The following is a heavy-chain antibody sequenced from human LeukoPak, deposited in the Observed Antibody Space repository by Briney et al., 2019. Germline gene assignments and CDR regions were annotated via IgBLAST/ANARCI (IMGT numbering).Heavy chain of an antibody. V-gene: IGHV3-53*01. J-gene: IGHJ2*01. CDR2: IYSGGST. D-gene: IGHD1-26*01. CDR3: ARDSILSGSYVYWYFDL. Sequence: GGSLRLSCAASGFTVSSNYMSWVRQAPGKGLEWVSVIYSGGSTYYADPVKGRFTISRDNSKNTLYLQMKSLRAEDTAVYYCARDSILSGSYVYWYFDLWGRGTLVTVSS. CDR1: GFTVSSNY.